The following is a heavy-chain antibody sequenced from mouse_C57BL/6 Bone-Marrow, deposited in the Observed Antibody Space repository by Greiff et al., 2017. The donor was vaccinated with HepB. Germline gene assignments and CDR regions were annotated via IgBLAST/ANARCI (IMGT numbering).Heavy chain of an antibody. V-gene: IGHV1-64*01. CDR2: IHPNSGST. J-gene: IGHJ1*03. Sequence: VQLHQPGAELVKPGASVKLSCKASGYTFTSYWMHWVKQRPGQGLEWIGMIHPNSGSTNYNEKFKSKATLTVDKSSSTAYMQLSSLKSEDSAVYYCARHYYGSSYWYFDVWGTGTTVTVSS. CDR1: GYTFTSYW. D-gene: IGHD1-1*01. CDR3: ARHYYGSSYWYFDV.